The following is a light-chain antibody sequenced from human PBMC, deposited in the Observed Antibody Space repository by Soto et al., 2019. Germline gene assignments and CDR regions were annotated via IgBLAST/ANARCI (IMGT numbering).Light chain of an antibody. J-gene: IGKJ5*01. V-gene: IGKV4-1*01. CDR3: QQYYSTPPL. CDR2: WAS. Sequence: DIVMTQSPDSLAVSLGERATINCKSGQSVLYSSNNKNYLAWYQQKPGQPPKLLIYWASTRESGVPDRFSGSGSGTDFTLTISSLQAEDVAVYYCQQYYSTPPLFGQGTRLEIK. CDR1: QSVLYSSNNKNY.